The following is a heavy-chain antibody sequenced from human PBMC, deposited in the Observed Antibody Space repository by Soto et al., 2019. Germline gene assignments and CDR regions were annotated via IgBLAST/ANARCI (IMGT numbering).Heavy chain of an antibody. V-gene: IGHV4-30-4*01. Sequence: SETLSLTCTVSGGSISSGGYYWSWIRQPPGKGPEWIGYIYYSGSTYYNPSLKSRVTISVDTSKNQFSLKLSSVTAADTAVYYCARAVYSSSSNSDWFDPWGQGTLVTVSS. CDR1: GGSISSGGYY. D-gene: IGHD6-6*01. CDR3: ARAVYSSSSNSDWFDP. J-gene: IGHJ5*02. CDR2: IYYSGST.